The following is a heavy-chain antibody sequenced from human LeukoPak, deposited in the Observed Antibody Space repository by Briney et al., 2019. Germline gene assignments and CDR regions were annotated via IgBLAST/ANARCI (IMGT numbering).Heavy chain of an antibody. V-gene: IGHV3-21*01. D-gene: IGHD6-19*01. J-gene: IGHJ4*02. CDR3: AKSASGWHGYYFDY. CDR2: ISSSSSYI. Sequence: GGSLRLSCAASGFTFSSYSMNWVCQAPGKGLEWVSSISSSSSYIYYADSVKGRFTISRDNAKNSLYLQMNSLRAEDTAVYYCAKSASGWHGYYFDYWGQGTLVTVSS. CDR1: GFTFSSYS.